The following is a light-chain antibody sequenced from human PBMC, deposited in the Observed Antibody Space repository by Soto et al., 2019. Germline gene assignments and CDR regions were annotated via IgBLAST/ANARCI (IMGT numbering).Light chain of an antibody. Sequence: ESVLTQSPATLYLSPGERATLSWRASQSVSSNLAWYQQKPGQAPRLLIYGASKRATGIPDRFSGSGSGTDFILTISSLEPEDFAVYYCHQYDNAPQTYGQGTKVDIK. CDR3: HQYDNAPQT. CDR1: QSVSSN. V-gene: IGKV3-20*01. CDR2: GAS. J-gene: IGKJ2*01.